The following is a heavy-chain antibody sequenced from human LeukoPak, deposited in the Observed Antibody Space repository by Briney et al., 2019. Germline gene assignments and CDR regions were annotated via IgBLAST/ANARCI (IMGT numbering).Heavy chain of an antibody. CDR3: ARQFGDY. V-gene: IGHV3-53*01. Sequence: GGSLRLSCAASGFTVSSAYMSWVRQAPGKGLEWVSVIYSGGNTYYADSVKGRFTISRDNSKNTLYLQMNSLRVEDTAVYYCARQFGDYWGQGTLVTVSS. CDR1: GFTVSSAY. CDR2: IYSGGNT. D-gene: IGHD3-10*01. J-gene: IGHJ4*02.